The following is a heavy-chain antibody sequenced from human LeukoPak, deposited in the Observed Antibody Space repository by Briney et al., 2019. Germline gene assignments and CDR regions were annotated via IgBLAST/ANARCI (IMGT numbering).Heavy chain of an antibody. CDR2: INTNTGNP. CDR3: ATTHSMYYDFWSGYFVH. V-gene: IGHV7-4-1*02. Sequence: ASVKVSCKASGYTFTSYAMNWVRQVPGQGLEWMGWINTNTGNPTYAQGFTGRFVFSLDTSVSTAYLQISSLKAEDTAVYYCATTHSMYYDFWSGYFVHWGQGTLVTVSS. J-gene: IGHJ5*02. D-gene: IGHD3-3*01. CDR1: GYTFTSYA.